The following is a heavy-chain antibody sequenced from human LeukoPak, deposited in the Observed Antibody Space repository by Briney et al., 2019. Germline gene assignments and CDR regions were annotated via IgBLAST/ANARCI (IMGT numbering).Heavy chain of an antibody. Sequence: SETLSLTCTVSGDSISRCYGSWLPHPPGKGLEGLGYIYYSGSTNYNPSLKSRVTISVDTSKNQFSLKLSSVTAADTAVYYCARDQYSGSYYYWYFDLWGRGTLVTVSS. V-gene: IGHV4-59*01. D-gene: IGHD1-26*01. CDR1: GDSISRCY. J-gene: IGHJ2*01. CDR2: IYYSGST. CDR3: ARDQYSGSYYYWYFDL.